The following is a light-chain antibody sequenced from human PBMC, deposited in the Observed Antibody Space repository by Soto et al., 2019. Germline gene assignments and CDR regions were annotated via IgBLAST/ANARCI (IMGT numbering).Light chain of an antibody. J-gene: IGKJ1*01. Sequence: EIVLTQSPGPLSLSPGERGTLSCRASQSVDSSFFAWYQQKPDQAPRLLIYGVSNRATGITDRFSGSGSGTGITLTISRLEPEDFAEYYCQQYVSSVTFGQGTKVEIK. V-gene: IGKV3-20*01. CDR2: GVS. CDR3: QQYVSSVT. CDR1: QSVDSSF.